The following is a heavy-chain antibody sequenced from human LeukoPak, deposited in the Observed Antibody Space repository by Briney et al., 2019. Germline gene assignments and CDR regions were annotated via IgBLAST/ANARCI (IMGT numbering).Heavy chain of an antibody. V-gene: IGHV4-59*01. D-gene: IGHD1-1*01. J-gene: IGHJ6*03. CDR1: AGSISTYY. CDR2: IYDTGST. CDR3: ARGNEAVYYYYNYMDV. Sequence: PSETLSLTCTVSAGSISTYYWSWIRQLPGKGLEWIGYIYDTGSTMYNPSLKSRVTISVDRSKNQFSLKLYSVTAADTAVYYCARGNEAVYYYYNYMDVWGKGTTVTISS.